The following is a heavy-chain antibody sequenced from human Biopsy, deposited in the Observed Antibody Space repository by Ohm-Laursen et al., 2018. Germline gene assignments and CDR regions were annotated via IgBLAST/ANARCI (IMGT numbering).Heavy chain of an antibody. CDR2: INQAGTT. D-gene: IGHD2-15*01. V-gene: IGHV4-34*08. Sequence: SETLSLTCVVFGKTFSDYQWSWIRQPPGKGLEWIGQINQAGTTNYNPSLKSRASISADASKYEFSLRLTSVTAADTAVYLCGNEVHGRDYWGLGAQVTVSS. J-gene: IGHJ4*02. CDR1: GKTFSDYQ. CDR3: GNEVHGRDY.